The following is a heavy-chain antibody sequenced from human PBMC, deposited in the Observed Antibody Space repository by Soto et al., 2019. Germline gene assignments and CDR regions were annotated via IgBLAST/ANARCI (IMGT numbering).Heavy chain of an antibody. V-gene: IGHV1-69*13. CDR3: ARDQAMVRGVIRSYYYHYGMDV. D-gene: IGHD3-10*01. CDR2: IIPIFGTA. Sequence: SVKVSCKASGGTFSSYAISWVRQAPGQGLEWMGGIIPIFGTANYAQKFQGRVTITADESTSTAYMELSSLRSEDTAVYYCARDQAMVRGVIRSYYYHYGMDVWGQGTTVTVSS. CDR1: GGTFSSYA. J-gene: IGHJ6*02.